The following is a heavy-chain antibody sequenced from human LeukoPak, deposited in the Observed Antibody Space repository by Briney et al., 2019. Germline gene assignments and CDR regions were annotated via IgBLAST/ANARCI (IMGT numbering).Heavy chain of an antibody. CDR1: GYTFTSYG. V-gene: IGHV1-18*01. Sequence: GASVKVSCKPSGYTFTSYGISWVRQAPGQGLEWMAWINPYNGNTNYAQRLRGRVTMTTDTSTGTAYMELRSLTSDDTAVYYCPRAPRGYPYFFDFWGQGTLVTVSS. J-gene: IGHJ4*02. CDR2: INPYNGNT. D-gene: IGHD3-16*02. CDR3: PRAPRGYPYFFDF.